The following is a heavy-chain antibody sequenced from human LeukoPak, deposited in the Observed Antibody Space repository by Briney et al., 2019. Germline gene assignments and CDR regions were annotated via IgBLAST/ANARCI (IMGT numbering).Heavy chain of an antibody. CDR1: GFSFSDAW. J-gene: IGHJ4*02. Sequence: PGGSLRLSCAASGFSFSDAWMSWVRQAPGKGLEWVSYISSSGSTIYYADSVKGRFTISRDNAKNSLYLQMNSLRAEDTAVYYCARGMDGHNFPLDYWGQGTLVTVSS. V-gene: IGHV3-11*04. CDR3: ARGMDGHNFPLDY. CDR2: ISSSGSTI. D-gene: IGHD5-24*01.